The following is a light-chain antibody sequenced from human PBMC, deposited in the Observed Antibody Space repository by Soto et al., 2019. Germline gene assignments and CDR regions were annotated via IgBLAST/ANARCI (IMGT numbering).Light chain of an antibody. V-gene: IGKV3-20*01. Sequence: EIVLTQSPGTLSLSPGERATLSCRASESVSDNYLAWYQQRSGQAPRLVIYGASSRASAVPDRFRGSGSGADFPLTISRLEPEDFAVYYCQQYGSSPLTFGGGTKVEIK. CDR2: GAS. CDR3: QQYGSSPLT. CDR1: ESVSDNY. J-gene: IGKJ4*01.